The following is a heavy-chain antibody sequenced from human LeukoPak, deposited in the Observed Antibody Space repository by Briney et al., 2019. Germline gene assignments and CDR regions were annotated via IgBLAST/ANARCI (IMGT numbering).Heavy chain of an antibody. D-gene: IGHD3-10*01. CDR1: GFTFSSYS. Sequence: GGSLRLSCAASGFTFSSYSMNWVRQAPGKGLEWVSSISSSSSYIYYADSVKGRFTISRDNAKNSLYLQMNSLRAEDTAVYYCAKGYYGSGSYGWFDYWGQGTLVTVSS. V-gene: IGHV3-21*01. CDR2: ISSSSSYI. CDR3: AKGYYGSGSYGWFDY. J-gene: IGHJ4*02.